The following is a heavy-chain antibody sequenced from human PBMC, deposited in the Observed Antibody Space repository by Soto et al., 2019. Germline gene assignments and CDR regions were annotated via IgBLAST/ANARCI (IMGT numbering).Heavy chain of an antibody. D-gene: IGHD6-13*01. V-gene: IGHV3-23*01. CDR3: AKDSTESTSWYDFHY. J-gene: IGHJ4*02. Sequence: EVQLLESGGGLVQPGGSLRLSCAASGFTFSNNAMTWVRQAPGRGLEFVSVISGGGGVTYYADSVKGRFTISRDNSKNTLFLQMNSLRDEDTAIYYCAKDSTESTSWYDFHYWGQGTLVTVS. CDR1: GFTFSNNA. CDR2: ISGGGGVT.